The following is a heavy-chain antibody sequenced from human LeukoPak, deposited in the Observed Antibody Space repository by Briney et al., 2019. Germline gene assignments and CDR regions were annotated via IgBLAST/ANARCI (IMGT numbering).Heavy chain of an antibody. V-gene: IGHV4-34*01. J-gene: IGHJ4*02. CDR2: INHSGST. CDR3: ASRESSGWFGY. Sequence: PSETLSLTCAVYGGSFSGYYWSWIRQPPGKGLEWIGEINHSGSTNYNPSLKSRVTISVDTSKNQFSLKLSSVTAADTAVYYCASRESSGWFGYWGQGTLVTVSS. D-gene: IGHD6-19*01. CDR1: GGSFSGYY.